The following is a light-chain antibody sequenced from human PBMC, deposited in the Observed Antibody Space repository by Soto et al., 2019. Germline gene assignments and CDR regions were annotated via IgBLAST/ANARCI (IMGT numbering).Light chain of an antibody. CDR2: GAS. CDR1: QSVSSSY. V-gene: IGKV3-20*01. CDR3: QQYGSSPVT. J-gene: IGKJ1*01. Sequence: EIGMTQSPGTLSLSPEERATLSCRASQSVSSSYLAWYQQKPGQAPRLLMYGASSRATGIPDRFSGSGSGTDFTLTISRLEPEDFAVYYCQQYGSSPVTFGQGTKVELK.